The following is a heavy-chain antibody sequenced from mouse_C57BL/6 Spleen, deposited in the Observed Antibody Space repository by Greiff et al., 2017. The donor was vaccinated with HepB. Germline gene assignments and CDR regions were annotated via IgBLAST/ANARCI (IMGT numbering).Heavy chain of an antibody. V-gene: IGHV2-6*01. CDR1: GFSLTSYG. J-gene: IGHJ3*01. Sequence: VKLVESGPGLVAPSQSLSITCTVSGFSLTSYGVDWVRQSPGKGLEWLGVIWGVGSTNYNSALKSRLSISKDNSKSQVFLKMNSLQTDDTAMYYCASEGGLGRFAYWGQGTLVTVSA. CDR2: IWGVGST. D-gene: IGHD3-3*01. CDR3: ASEGGLGRFAY.